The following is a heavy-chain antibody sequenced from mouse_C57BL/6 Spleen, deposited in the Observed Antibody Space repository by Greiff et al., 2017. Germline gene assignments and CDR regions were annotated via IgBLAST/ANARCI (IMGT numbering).Heavy chain of an antibody. CDR3: ARCGLRPYYAMDY. D-gene: IGHD2-4*01. CDR2: IYPSDSET. Sequence: QVQLQQPGAELVRPGSSVKLSCKASGYTFTSYWMDWVKQRPGQGLEWIGNIYPSDSETHYNQKFKDKATLTVDKSSSTAYMQLSSLTSEDSAVYYCARCGLRPYYAMDYWGQGTSVTVSS. CDR1: GYTFTSYW. V-gene: IGHV1-61*01. J-gene: IGHJ4*01.